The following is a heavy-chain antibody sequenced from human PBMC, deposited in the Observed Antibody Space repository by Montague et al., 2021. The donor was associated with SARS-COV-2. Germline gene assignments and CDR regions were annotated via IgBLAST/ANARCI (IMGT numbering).Heavy chain of an antibody. CDR1: GFSLRSDDEG. V-gene: IGHV2-5*01. J-gene: IGHJ4*02. D-gene: IGHD3-10*01. CDR2: IYWNGDK. Sequence: PALVKPTQTLTLTCTFSGFSLRSDDEGVAWIRQSPRQALEWLAVIYWNGDKRYSPSLQRRLTITKDTPENQVVLTMTNMDPVDTATYYCAHRGMIRGLIFDYWGQGTLVTVSS. CDR3: AHRGMIRGLIFDY.